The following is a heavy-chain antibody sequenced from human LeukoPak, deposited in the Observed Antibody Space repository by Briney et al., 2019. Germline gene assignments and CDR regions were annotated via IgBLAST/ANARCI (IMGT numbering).Heavy chain of an antibody. J-gene: IGHJ4*02. CDR3: GGDRYSSICYY. V-gene: IGHV4-34*12. CDR2: IIHGGSS. D-gene: IGHD6-13*01. CDR1: GGSFGGSLSGYY. Sequence: PSETLSLTCAVHGGSFGGSLSGYYWSWVRQSPGKGLEWIGEIIHGGSSNYNPSFKSRVTMSLDPSTNQFSLNLASVTAADTAVYYCGGDRYSSICYYWGQGTLVTVSS.